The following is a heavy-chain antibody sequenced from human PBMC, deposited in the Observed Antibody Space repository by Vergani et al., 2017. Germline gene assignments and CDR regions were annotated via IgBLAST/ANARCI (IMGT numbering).Heavy chain of an antibody. V-gene: IGHV3-21*06. D-gene: IGHD2-8*01. CDR2: IGSSGPYI. CDR3: ARDCTSGGCPDNYGMDV. Sequence: VQLVESGGGLVKPGGSLRLSCAASGFTFSDFSMCWVRQAPGKGLEWVAFIGSSGPYINYADSVKGRFIISRDNTNNSLFLQLRSLRAEDAAVYYCARDCTSGGCPDNYGMDVWGQGATVTVSS. J-gene: IGHJ6*02. CDR1: GFTFSDFS.